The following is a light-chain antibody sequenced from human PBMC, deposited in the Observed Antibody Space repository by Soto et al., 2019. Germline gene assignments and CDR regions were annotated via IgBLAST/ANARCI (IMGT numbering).Light chain of an antibody. J-gene: IGLJ3*02. CDR3: SSYTTTHALV. CDR1: SSDVGGYDY. CDR2: EVS. V-gene: IGLV2-14*01. Sequence: QSALTQPASVSGSPGQSITISCTGTSSDVGGYDYVSWYQQEPGTAPKLMIYEVSNRPAGVSNRFSGSKSGNTASLTISGLQAEDEADYYCSSYTTTHALVFGGGTQLTVL.